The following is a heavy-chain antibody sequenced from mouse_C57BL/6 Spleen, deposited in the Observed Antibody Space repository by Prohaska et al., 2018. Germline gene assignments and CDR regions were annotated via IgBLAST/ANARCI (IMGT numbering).Heavy chain of an antibody. D-gene: IGHD2-5*01. CDR2: IYPGDGDT. CDR1: AFSSFW. J-gene: IGHJ3*01. CDR3: ARPSYSSNYAGLAY. Sequence: AFSSFWMNWEKQRSGKGFEWIGQIYPGDGDTNYNGKFKCKATLTADKSSSTAYMQLSSLTSEDSAVYFCARPSYSSNYAGLAYWGQRTLVTVSA. V-gene: IGHV1-80*01.